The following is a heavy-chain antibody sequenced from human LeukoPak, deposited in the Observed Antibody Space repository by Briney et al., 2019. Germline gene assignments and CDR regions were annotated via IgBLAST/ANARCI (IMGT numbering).Heavy chain of an antibody. V-gene: IGHV3-23*01. CDR2: ISGSGDST. J-gene: IGHJ4*02. CDR3: AKGGVGYCSSTSSLYYFDD. Sequence: PGGSLRLSCAASGYTFSGYGMHWVRLAPGKGLEWVSTISGSGDSTYYADSVKGRFTISRDNSKNTLHLQMNSLRAEDTAVYYCAKGGVGYCSSTSSLYYFDDWGQGTLVTVSS. D-gene: IGHD2-2*01. CDR1: GYTFSGYG.